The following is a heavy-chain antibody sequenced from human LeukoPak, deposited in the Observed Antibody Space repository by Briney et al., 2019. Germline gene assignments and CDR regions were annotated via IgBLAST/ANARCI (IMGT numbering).Heavy chain of an antibody. D-gene: IGHD3-22*01. CDR2: IIPIFGTA. J-gene: IGHJ4*02. V-gene: IGHV1-69*05. Sequence: SVKVSCKASGGTFSSYAISWARQAPGQGLEWMGRIIPIFGTANYAQKFQGRVTITTDESTSTAHMELSSLRSEDTAVYYCARGTYYYDSSGYFFDYWGQGTLVTVSS. CDR1: GGTFSSYA. CDR3: ARGTYYYDSSGYFFDY.